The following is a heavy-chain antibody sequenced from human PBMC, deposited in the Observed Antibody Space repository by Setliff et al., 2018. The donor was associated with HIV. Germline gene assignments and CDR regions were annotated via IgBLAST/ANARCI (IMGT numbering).Heavy chain of an antibody. CDR2: IYYTGST. V-gene: IGHV4-59*11. CDR3: ARDSGRRNDAFDI. CDR1: GGSISSHY. J-gene: IGHJ3*02. Sequence: SETLSLTCTVSGGSISSHYWSWIRQPPGKGLEWIGNIYYTGSTNYNPSLKSPVTISVDTSKNQFSLKLSFVTAADTAVYYCARDSGRRNDAFDIWGQGTMVTVSS. D-gene: IGHD3-10*01.